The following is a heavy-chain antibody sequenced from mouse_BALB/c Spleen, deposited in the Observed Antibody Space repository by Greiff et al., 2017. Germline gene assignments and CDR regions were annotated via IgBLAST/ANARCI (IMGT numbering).Heavy chain of an antibody. Sequence: VQLQQSGPELVKPGASVKIPCKASGYTFTDYNMDWVKQSHGKSLEWIGDINPNNGGTIYNQKFKGKATLTVDKSSSTAYMELRSLTSEDTAVYYCARRRDYGQYYFDYWGQGTTLTVSS. CDR3: ARRRDYGQYYFDY. V-gene: IGHV1-18*01. D-gene: IGHD1-1*02. CDR2: INPNNGGT. J-gene: IGHJ2*01. CDR1: GYTFTDYN.